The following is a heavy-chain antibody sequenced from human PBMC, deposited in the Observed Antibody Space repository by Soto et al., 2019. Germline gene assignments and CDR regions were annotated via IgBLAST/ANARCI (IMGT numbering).Heavy chain of an antibody. CDR3: ATTLPPSGSSFFSWFDP. J-gene: IGHJ5*02. Sequence: PGGSLRLSCAASEFSFSLYGMHWVRQAPGKGLEWVAVIWYDGSKKYYADSVKGRFTISRDNSKNMLYLQMNSLRAEDTAVYYCATTLPPSGSSFFSWFDPWGQGTLVTVSS. D-gene: IGHD1-26*01. V-gene: IGHV3-33*01. CDR2: IWYDGSKK. CDR1: EFSFSLYG.